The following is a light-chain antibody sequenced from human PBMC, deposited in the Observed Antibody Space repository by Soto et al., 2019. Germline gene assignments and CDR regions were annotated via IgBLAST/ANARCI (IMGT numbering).Light chain of an antibody. CDR3: QQLDQGWT. CDR1: QSVRTK. CDR2: GAS. V-gene: IGKV3-15*01. Sequence: EMVMTQSPATLSVSLGERATLSCRASQSVRTKLVWYQQKPGQAPRLLIYGASTRATGIPARFSGSGYGTEFILTICNLQSEDFAVYYCQQLDQGWTFGPGTQVEIK. J-gene: IGKJ1*01.